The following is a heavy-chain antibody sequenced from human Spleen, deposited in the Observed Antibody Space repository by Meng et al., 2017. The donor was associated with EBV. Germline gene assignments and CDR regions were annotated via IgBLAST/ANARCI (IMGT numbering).Heavy chain of an antibody. V-gene: IGHV4-4*02. Sequence: SGPMPPHLSDPLHLPCTVSAPASSSSYWWSWVRQPPGKGLEWNGKIYHRGTTDYNPSFNSRVTMSVDKSQNQFSLKLSSVTAADTAVYYCARHWELRSPFTFWGQGILVTVSS. J-gene: IGHJ4*02. D-gene: IGHD1-7*01. CDR2: IYHRGTT. CDR1: APASSSSYW. CDR3: ARHWELRSPFTF.